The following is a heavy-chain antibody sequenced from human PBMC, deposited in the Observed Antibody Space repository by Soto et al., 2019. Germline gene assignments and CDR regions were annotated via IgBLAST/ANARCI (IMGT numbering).Heavy chain of an antibody. J-gene: IGHJ5*02. Sequence: SETLSLTCAVYGGSFSGYYWSWIRQPPGKGLEWIGEINHSGSTNYNPSLKSRVTISVDTSKNQFSLKLGSVTAADTAVYYCARGHLALAARPGPIRTWGQGTLVTVSS. CDR1: GGSFSGYY. CDR3: ARGHLALAARPGPIRT. V-gene: IGHV4-34*01. CDR2: INHSGST. D-gene: IGHD6-6*01.